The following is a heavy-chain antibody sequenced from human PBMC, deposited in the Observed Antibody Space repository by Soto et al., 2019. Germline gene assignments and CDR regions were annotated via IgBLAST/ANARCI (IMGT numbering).Heavy chain of an antibody. CDR2: IYYSGST. V-gene: IGHV4-31*03. CDR1: GGSISSGGYY. J-gene: IGHJ3*02. Sequence: SETLSLTCTVSGGSISSGGYYWSWIRQHPGKGLEWIGYIYYSGSTYYNPSLKSRVTMSVDTSKNQFSLKLSSVTVADTAVYYCARDTPPDAFDIWGQGTMVTVSS. CDR3: ARDTPPDAFDI.